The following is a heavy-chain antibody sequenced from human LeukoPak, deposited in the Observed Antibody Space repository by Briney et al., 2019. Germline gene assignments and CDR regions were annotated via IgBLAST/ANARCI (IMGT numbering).Heavy chain of an antibody. CDR1: GGSFSGYY. CDR2: INHSGST. J-gene: IGHJ4*02. V-gene: IGHV4-34*01. Sequence: SETLSLTCAVYGGSFSGYYWSWIRQPPGKGLEWIGEINHSGSTNYNPSLKSRVTISVDASKNQFSLKLSSLTAADTAVYYCARGRTIPAATWFSDWGQGTLVAVSS. CDR3: ARGRTIPAATWFSD. D-gene: IGHD2-2*01.